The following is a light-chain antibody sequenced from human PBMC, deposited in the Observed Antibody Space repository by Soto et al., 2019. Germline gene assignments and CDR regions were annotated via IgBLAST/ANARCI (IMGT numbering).Light chain of an antibody. CDR3: AAWDDSLNGVV. CDR1: SSNIGSNT. Sequence: QSVLTQPPSASGTPGQRVTISCSGSSSNIGSNTVNWYQQLPGTAPKLPIYSNNQRPSGVPDRFSGSKSGPSASLAISGLQSEDEADYYCAAWDDSLNGVVFGGGTKLTVL. J-gene: IGLJ2*01. V-gene: IGLV1-44*01. CDR2: SNN.